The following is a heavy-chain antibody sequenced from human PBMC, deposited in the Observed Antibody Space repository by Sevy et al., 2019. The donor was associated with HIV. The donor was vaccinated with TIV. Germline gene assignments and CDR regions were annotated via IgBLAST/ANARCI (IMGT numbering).Heavy chain of an antibody. V-gene: IGHV3-33*01. CDR2: IWSDGSIK. D-gene: IGHD1-26*01. Sequence: GGSLRLSCVASGFSFSNYGMHWVRQAPGKGLEWVAAIWSDGSIKYYADSVRDRFAISRDNSKNTVYLQMNSLRVEDTAIYSCARESGSNWYFDLWGRGTLVTVSS. CDR3: ARESGSNWYFDL. CDR1: GFSFSNYG. J-gene: IGHJ2*01.